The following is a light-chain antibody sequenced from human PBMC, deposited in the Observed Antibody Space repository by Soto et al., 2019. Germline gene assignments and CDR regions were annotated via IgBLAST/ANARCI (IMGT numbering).Light chain of an antibody. CDR2: EGS. CDR3: CSYAGPKVNKVV. Sequence: QSVLTQPASVSGSPGQSITISCTGTSSDVGSYNLVSWYQQHPGKAPKLMIYEGSKRPSGVSNRFSGSKSGNTASLTISGLQAEDEADYYCCSYAGPKVNKVVFGGGTKLTVL. J-gene: IGLJ2*01. V-gene: IGLV2-23*01. CDR1: SSDVGSYNL.